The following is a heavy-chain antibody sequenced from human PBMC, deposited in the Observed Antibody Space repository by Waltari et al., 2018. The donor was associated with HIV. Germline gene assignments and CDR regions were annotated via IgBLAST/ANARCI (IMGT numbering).Heavy chain of an antibody. V-gene: IGHV3-33*01. J-gene: IGHJ4*02. CDR3: ARDSSGNNHGPGWDF. CDR2: IWYDGSKK. CDR1: GFGFNNYG. Sequence: QLQLMESGGGVVQPGTSLRLSCAASGFGFNNYGMHWVRQAPGKGLEWVGIIWYDGSKKYYADSVKGRFTISRDNSKNTLFLEMNGLRVEDTAVYYCARDSSGNNHGPGWDFWGQGTLVTVSS. D-gene: IGHD5-18*01.